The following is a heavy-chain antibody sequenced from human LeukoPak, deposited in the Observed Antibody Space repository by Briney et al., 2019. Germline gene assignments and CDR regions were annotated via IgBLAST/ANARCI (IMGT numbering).Heavy chain of an antibody. D-gene: IGHD2-15*01. J-gene: IGHJ4*02. CDR2: INTNTGKP. Sequence: ASVKVSCKASGYTFTNYAMNWVRQAPGQGLGWMGWINTNTGKPTYAQGFTGRSVFSLDTSVTTAYLQISSLKAEDTAVYYCATLVVNYFDYWGQGTLVAVSS. CDR3: ATLVVNYFDY. CDR1: GYTFTNYA. V-gene: IGHV7-4-1*02.